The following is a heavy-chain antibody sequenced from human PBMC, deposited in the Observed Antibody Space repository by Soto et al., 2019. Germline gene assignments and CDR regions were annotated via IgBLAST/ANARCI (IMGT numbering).Heavy chain of an antibody. D-gene: IGHD4-4*01. V-gene: IGHV1-3*01. CDR3: ARELQGLYYFDY. CDR1: EYTFTSYT. CDR2: INGGNGNT. J-gene: IGHJ4*02. Sequence: EASVKVSCKASEYTFTSYTMHWVRQAPGQRLEWMGWINGGNGNTKYSQKFQGRVTITRDTSASTAYMELSSLRSDDTAVYYCARELQGLYYFDYWGQGTLVTGSS.